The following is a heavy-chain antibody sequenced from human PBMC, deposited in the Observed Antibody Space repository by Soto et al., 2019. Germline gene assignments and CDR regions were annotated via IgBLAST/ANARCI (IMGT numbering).Heavy chain of an antibody. CDR2: INHSGST. V-gene: IGHV4-34*01. J-gene: IGHJ4*02. CDR1: GGSFSGYY. Sequence: SETLSLTCAVYGGSFSGYYWSWIRQPPGKGLEWIGEINHSGSTNYNPSLKSRVTISVDTSKNQFSLKLSSVTAADTAVYYCARDRTGYCSSTSCYADRYFDYWGQGTLVTVSS. CDR3: ARDRTGYCSSTSCYADRYFDY. D-gene: IGHD2-2*01.